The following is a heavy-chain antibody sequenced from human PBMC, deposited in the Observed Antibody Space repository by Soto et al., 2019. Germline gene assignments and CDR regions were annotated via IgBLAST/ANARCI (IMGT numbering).Heavy chain of an antibody. CDR2: IYYSGST. J-gene: IGHJ6*02. CDR1: GGSISSSSYY. Sequence: PSETLSLTCTVSGGSISSSSYYWGWIRQPPGKGLEWIGSIYYSGSTYYNPSLKSRVTISVDTSKNQFSLKLSSVTAADTAVYYCARQALCFYGMDVWGQGTTVTVSS. V-gene: IGHV4-39*01. CDR3: ARQALCFYGMDV.